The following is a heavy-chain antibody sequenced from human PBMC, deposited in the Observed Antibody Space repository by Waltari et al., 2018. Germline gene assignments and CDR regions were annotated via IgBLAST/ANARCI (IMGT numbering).Heavy chain of an antibody. Sequence: QVQLVQSGAEVKKPGSSVKVSCKASGDTFSRYAISWVRQAPGQGLEWMGTSVPSFGTANDARKFQGRVTLTADKSTSTAYMELNSLTFEDTAIYFCARDTWGSNHYFEFWGQGTLVTVSS. J-gene: IGHJ4*02. CDR2: SVPSFGTA. D-gene: IGHD3-16*01. V-gene: IGHV1-69*08. CDR1: GDTFSRYA. CDR3: ARDTWGSNHYFEF.